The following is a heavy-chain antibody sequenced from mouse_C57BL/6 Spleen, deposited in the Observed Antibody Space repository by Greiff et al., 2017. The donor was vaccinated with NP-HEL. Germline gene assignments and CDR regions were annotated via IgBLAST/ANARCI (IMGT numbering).Heavy chain of an antibody. V-gene: IGHV1-54*01. CDR3: ARLGYSNFFFDY. Sequence: QVQLQQSGAELVRPGTSVKVSCKASGYAFTNYLIEWVKQRPGQGLEWIGVINPGSGGTNYNEKFKGKATLTADKSSSTAYMQLSSLTSEDSAVYFCARLGYSNFFFDYWGQGTTLTVSS. CDR2: INPGSGGT. J-gene: IGHJ2*01. CDR1: GYAFTNYL. D-gene: IGHD2-5*01.